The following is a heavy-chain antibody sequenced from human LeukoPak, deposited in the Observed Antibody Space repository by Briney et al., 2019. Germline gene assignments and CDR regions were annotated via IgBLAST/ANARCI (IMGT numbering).Heavy chain of an antibody. CDR3: TKDCVVLSAVRPDGAFDI. Sequence: PGGSLRLSCAASGFAFSSYGMHWVRQAPGTGLEWVAFIRYDGSNKYYADSVKGRFTISRDNSNNTLYLQMNSLRAEDTAVYYCTKDCVVLSAVRPDGAFDICGQGKIVTVSS. D-gene: IGHD2-2*02. CDR2: IRYDGSNK. J-gene: IGHJ3*02. V-gene: IGHV3-30*02. CDR1: GFAFSSYG.